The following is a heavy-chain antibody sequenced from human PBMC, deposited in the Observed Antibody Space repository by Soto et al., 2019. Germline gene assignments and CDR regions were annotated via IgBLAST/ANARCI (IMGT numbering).Heavy chain of an antibody. V-gene: IGHV2-5*02. CDR1: GFSLSTSGVG. CDR2: IYWDDDK. J-gene: IGHJ4*02. CDR3: AHVPAAGLFDY. Sequence: QITLKESGPPLVKPTQTLTLTCTFSGFSLSTSGVGVGWIRQPPGKALEWLALIYWDDDKRYSPSLKSRLTITKDTSKNHVVLTMTNMDPVDTATYYCAHVPAAGLFDYWGQGTLVTVSS. D-gene: IGHD6-13*01.